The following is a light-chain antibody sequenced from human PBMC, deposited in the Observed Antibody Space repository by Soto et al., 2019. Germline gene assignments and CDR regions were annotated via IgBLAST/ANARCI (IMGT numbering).Light chain of an antibody. V-gene: IGKV4-1*01. CDR3: QQYFSIPFT. CDR1: QSILYSSNNKNY. Sequence: DIVMTQSPDSLAVSLGERATINCKSSQSILYSSNNKNYLAWYQQKPGQPPKVLIYWASTRESGVPDRFNGSGSGTDFNLTISSLQAEDVAVYYCQQYFSIPFTFGPGTKVEIK. CDR2: WAS. J-gene: IGKJ3*01.